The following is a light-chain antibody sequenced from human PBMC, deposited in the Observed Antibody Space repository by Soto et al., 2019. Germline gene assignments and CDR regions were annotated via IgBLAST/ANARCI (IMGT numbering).Light chain of an antibody. V-gene: IGLV2-14*01. CDR3: RSYTAGSTRV. J-gene: IGLJ2*01. CDR2: EVS. CDR1: SSDVGGYNY. Sequence: QSALTQPASVSGSPGQSISISCTGTSSDVGGYNYVSWYQQHPGKAPKLMIYEVSNRPSGISDRFSGSKSGNTASLTIAGLQAEDEADYYGRSYTAGSTRVFGGGTKLTVL.